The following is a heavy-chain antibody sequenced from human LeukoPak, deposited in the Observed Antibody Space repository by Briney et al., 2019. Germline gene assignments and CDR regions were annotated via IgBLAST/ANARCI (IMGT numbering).Heavy chain of an antibody. Sequence: ASVKVSCKASGYTFTSYDINWVRQATGQGLEWMGWMNPNSGNTGYAQKFQGRVTMTRNTSIRTAYMELSSLRSEDTAVYYCAREYYYGSGSYSAWFDPWGQGTLVTVSS. V-gene: IGHV1-8*01. D-gene: IGHD3-10*01. J-gene: IGHJ5*02. CDR3: AREYYYGSGSYSAWFDP. CDR2: MNPNSGNT. CDR1: GYTFTSYD.